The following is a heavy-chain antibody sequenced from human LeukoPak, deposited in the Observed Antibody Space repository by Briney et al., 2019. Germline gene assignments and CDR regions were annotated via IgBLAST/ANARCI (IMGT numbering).Heavy chain of an antibody. CDR1: GYTFTGYY. CDR3: ARATGEEFLDFYYYMAV. Sequence: ASVKVSCKASGYTFTGYYMHWVRQAPGQGLEWMGRINPNSGGTNYAQKFQGRVTMTRDTSISTAYMELSRLRSDDTAVYYCARATGEEFLDFYYYMAVWGKGTTVTVSS. J-gene: IGHJ6*03. CDR2: INPNSGGT. D-gene: IGHD3-3*01. V-gene: IGHV1-2*06.